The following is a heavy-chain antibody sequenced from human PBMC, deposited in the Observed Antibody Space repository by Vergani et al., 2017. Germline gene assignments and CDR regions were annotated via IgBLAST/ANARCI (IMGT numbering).Heavy chain of an antibody. Sequence: QVQLVESGGGVVQPGRSLRLSCAASGFTFSSYGMHWVRQAPGKGLEWVAVIWYDGSNKYYADSVKGRFTISSDNAKNTLYLQMNSLRAEDAAVYYCARTMLRYCSSTSCPPADYWGQGTLVTVSS. J-gene: IGHJ4*02. CDR2: IWYDGSNK. CDR3: ARTMLRYCSSTSCPPADY. CDR1: GFTFSSYG. V-gene: IGHV3-33*01. D-gene: IGHD2-2*01.